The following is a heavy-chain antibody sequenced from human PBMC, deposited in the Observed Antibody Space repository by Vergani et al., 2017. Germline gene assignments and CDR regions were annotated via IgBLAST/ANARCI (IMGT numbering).Heavy chain of an antibody. V-gene: IGHV3-48*01. CDR3: ARDQSRCSSTSCYSPLIYGMDV. D-gene: IGHD2-2*01. Sequence: EVQLVESGGGLVQPGGSLRLSCAASGFTFSSYSMNWVRQAPGKGLEWVSYISSSSSTIYYADSVKGRFTISRDNAKNSLYLQMNSLRAEDTSVYYCARDQSRCSSTSCYSPLIYGMDVWGQGTTVTVSS. CDR2: ISSSSSTI. CDR1: GFTFSSYS. J-gene: IGHJ6*02.